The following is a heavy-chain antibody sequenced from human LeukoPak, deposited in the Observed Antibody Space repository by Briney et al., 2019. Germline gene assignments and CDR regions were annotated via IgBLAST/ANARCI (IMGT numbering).Heavy chain of an antibody. CDR2: IYHSGRT. Sequence: KTSETLSLTCSVSGGSISLSYYYWGWIRQPPGKGLEWIASIYHSGRTYYNPALKSRVTISVDTSKNQFSLKVTSVTAADTAVYYCARGGPMFDSGSYSKSLGYWGQGFLVTVSS. CDR3: ARGGPMFDSGSYSKSLGY. V-gene: IGHV4-39*07. CDR1: GGSISLSYYY. J-gene: IGHJ4*02. D-gene: IGHD3-10*01.